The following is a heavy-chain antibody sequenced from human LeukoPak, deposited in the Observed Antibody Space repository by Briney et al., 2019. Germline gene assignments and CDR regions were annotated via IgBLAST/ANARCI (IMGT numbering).Heavy chain of an antibody. V-gene: IGHV4-61*02. CDR3: ARRQEGHDY. CDR1: GVSIANTFYY. CDR2: IYTTGST. Sequence: SETLSLTCSVSGVSIANTFYYWNWLRQPAGKGLGWIGRIYTTGSTDYNPSLKSQVTISLDTARNQFSLKVSSVTAADTAVYYCARRQEGHDYWGQGTLVTVSS. J-gene: IGHJ4*02.